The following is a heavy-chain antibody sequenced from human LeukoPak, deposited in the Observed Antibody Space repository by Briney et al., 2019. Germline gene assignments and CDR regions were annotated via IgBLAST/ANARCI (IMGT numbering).Heavy chain of an antibody. CDR1: GDSVGSYY. D-gene: IGHD3-10*01. CDR3: ARYNTVNRGFSAVDF. Sequence: PSETLSLTCIVSGDSVGSYYWNWIRQTPGKELEWNGYIFYSGTPPSNPSLNSRATISLPTSKNQFSLKLSSVTAADTAVYYCARYNTVNRGFSAVDFWGQGTPVTVSS. V-gene: IGHV4-59*02. J-gene: IGHJ4*02. CDR2: IFYSGTP.